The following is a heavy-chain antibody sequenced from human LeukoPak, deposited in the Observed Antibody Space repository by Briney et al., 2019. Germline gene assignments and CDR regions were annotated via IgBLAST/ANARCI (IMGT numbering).Heavy chain of an antibody. J-gene: IGHJ4*02. CDR2: ISWNSGSI. Sequence: GGSLRLSCAASGFTFDDYAMHWVRQAPGKGLEWVSGISWNSGSIGYADSVKGRFTISRDNAKNSLYLQMNSLRAEDTALYYCAKDMGSYGDYPLDYWGQGTLVTVSS. CDR1: GFTFDDYA. V-gene: IGHV3-9*01. CDR3: AKDMGSYGDYPLDY. D-gene: IGHD4-17*01.